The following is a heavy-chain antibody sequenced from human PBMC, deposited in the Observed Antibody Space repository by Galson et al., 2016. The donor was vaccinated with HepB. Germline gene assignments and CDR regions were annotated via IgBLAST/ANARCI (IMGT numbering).Heavy chain of an antibody. CDR2: VTGSGSWT. Sequence: SLRLSCAASGFTFSTYAMTWVRQAPGKGLEWVSSVTGSGSWTYYADSVKGRLTISRDNSKNTLYLQMNSLRVEDTALYYCAKGELQPPGSPYNDYYYMDVWGTGTTVTVSS. V-gene: IGHV3-23*01. CDR3: AKGELQPPGSPYNDYYYMDV. CDR1: GFTFSTYA. D-gene: IGHD1-26*01. J-gene: IGHJ6*03.